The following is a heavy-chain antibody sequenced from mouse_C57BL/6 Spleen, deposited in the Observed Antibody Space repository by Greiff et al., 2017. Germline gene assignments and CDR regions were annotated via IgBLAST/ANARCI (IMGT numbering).Heavy chain of an antibody. CDR3: ARDGDWDYFDY. D-gene: IGHD4-1*01. CDR1: GYSITSGYY. J-gene: IGHJ2*01. CDR2: ISYDGSN. Sequence: EVQLQESGPGLVKPSQSLSLTCSVTGYSITSGYYWNWIRQFPGNKLEWMGYISYDGSNNYNPSLKNRISITRDTSKNQFFLKLNSVTTEDTATYYCARDGDWDYFDYWGQGTTLTVSS. V-gene: IGHV3-6*01.